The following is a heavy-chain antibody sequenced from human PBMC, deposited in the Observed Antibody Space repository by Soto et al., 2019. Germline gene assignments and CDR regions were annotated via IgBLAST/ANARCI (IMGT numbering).Heavy chain of an antibody. D-gene: IGHD3-22*01. J-gene: IGHJ4*02. V-gene: IGHV4-59*01. CDR3: ARADYYDSSGYYSNYFDY. CDR2: IYYSGST. CDR1: GGSISSYY. Sequence: PSETLSLTCTVSGGSISSYYWSWIRQPPGKGLEWIGYIYYSGSTNYNPSLKSRVTISVDTSKNQFSLKLSSVTAADTAVYYCARADYYDSSGYYSNYFDYWGQGTLVTVSS.